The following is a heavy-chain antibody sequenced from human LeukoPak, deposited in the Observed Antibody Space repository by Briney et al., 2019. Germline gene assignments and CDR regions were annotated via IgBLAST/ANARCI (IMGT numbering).Heavy chain of an antibody. J-gene: IGHJ3*02. CDR1: RFTFSRYA. D-gene: IGHD5-12*01. V-gene: IGHV3-23*01. Sequence: GGSLRLSCAASRFTFSRYAINWVRQAPGKGLEWVSTISGSGDNTYYADSVKGRFTISRDNSKNTLYLQMNSLRAEDTAVYYCAKVRYSGNDYDAFDIWGQGTMVTVSS. CDR2: ISGSGDNT. CDR3: AKVRYSGNDYDAFDI.